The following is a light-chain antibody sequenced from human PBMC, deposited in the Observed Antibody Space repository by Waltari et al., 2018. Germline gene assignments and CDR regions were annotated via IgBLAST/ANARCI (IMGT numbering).Light chain of an antibody. CDR3: ASWDDSLNGHWV. Sequence: QSVLTQPPSVSGAPGQRVTISCTGSSSNIGAGHDVHWYQVFPGTAPKPLIYGNNNRPSGVPDRFSGSKSGTSASLAISGLQAEDEANYFCASWDDSLNGHWVFGGGTKVTVL. CDR2: GNN. CDR1: SSNIGAGHD. V-gene: IGLV1-40*01. J-gene: IGLJ3*02.